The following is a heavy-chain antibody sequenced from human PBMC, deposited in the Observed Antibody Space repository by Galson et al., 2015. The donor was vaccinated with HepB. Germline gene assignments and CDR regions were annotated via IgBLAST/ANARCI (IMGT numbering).Heavy chain of an antibody. CDR2: ITPSGDNT. CDR1: GFTFSYYA. V-gene: IGHV3-23*01. J-gene: IGHJ4*02. D-gene: IGHD6-19*01. Sequence: LRLSCAAPGFTFSYYAMSWVRQAPGKGLEWVSAITPSGDNTYSADSMKGRFTISRDNSRNTLFLHMNSLRADDTAIYFCAKVFPEKTDGWYRQALYYFDSWGQGTRVTVSS. CDR3: AKVFPEKTDGWYRQALYYFDS.